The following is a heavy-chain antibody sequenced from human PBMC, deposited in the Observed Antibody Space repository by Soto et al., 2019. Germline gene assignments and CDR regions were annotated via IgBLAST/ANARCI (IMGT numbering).Heavy chain of an antibody. CDR1: GGSISSGGYY. D-gene: IGHD2-2*01. CDR3: ARDLVVPAARVVSTGEHYYYYGMDV. J-gene: IGHJ6*02. CDR2: IYYSGST. V-gene: IGHV4-31*03. Sequence: KPSETLSLTCTVSGGSISSGGYYWSWIRQHPGKGLEWIGYIYYSGSTYYNPSLKSRVTISVDTSKNQFSLKLSSVTAADTAVYYCARDLVVPAARVVSTGEHYYYYGMDVWGQGTTVTVSS.